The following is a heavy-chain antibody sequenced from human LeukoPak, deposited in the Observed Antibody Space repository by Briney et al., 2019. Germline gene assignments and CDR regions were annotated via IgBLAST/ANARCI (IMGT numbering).Heavy chain of an antibody. V-gene: IGHV1-46*01. CDR1: GYTFTNYF. D-gene: IGHD6-19*01. CDR3: ARDRNLIAVGGTEGFDI. Sequence: ASVKVSCKASGYTFTNYFMHWVRQAPGQGLEWLGIINPSGGSTIYAQKFQGRVTMTSDTSTSTVYMELSSLTSEDTAVYYCARDRNLIAVGGTEGFDIWGQGTMVTVSS. J-gene: IGHJ3*02. CDR2: INPSGGST.